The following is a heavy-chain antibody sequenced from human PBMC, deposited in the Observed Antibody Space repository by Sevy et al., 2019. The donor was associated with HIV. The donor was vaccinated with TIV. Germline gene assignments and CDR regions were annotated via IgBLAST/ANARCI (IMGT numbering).Heavy chain of an antibody. Sequence: GGSLRLSCAASGFTFSIYAMSWVRQAPGKGLEWVSAISGGVGSTYYAGSVKGRFTISRDNSKNTLYLQMNSLRAEDTAVYYCAALNDFWSGDLLYWGQGTLVNVSS. J-gene: IGHJ4*02. D-gene: IGHD3-3*01. CDR1: GFTFSIYA. CDR3: AALNDFWSGDLLY. V-gene: IGHV3-23*01. CDR2: ISGGVGST.